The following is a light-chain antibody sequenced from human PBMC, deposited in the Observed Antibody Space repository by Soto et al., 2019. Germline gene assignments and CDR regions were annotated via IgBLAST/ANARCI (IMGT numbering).Light chain of an antibody. J-gene: IGLJ2*01. Sequence: QSALTQPASVSGSPGQSIIISCTGTTSDVGGYNPVSWYQQHPDKAPKLMIYEVRNRPSGVSNRFSGSKSGNTASLTISGLQAEDEADYYCSSYTTSSTRVVFGRGTKLTVL. CDR3: SSYTTSSTRVV. CDR2: EVR. CDR1: TSDVGGYNP. V-gene: IGLV2-14*01.